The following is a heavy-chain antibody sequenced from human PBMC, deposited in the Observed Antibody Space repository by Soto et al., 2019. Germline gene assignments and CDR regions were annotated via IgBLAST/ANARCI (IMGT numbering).Heavy chain of an antibody. CDR1: GFTFSSYA. V-gene: IGHV3-23*01. Sequence: PGGSLRLSCAASGFTFSSYAMSWVRQAPGKGLEWVSAISGSGGSTYYADSVKGRFTISRGNSKNTLYLQMNSLRAEDTAVYYCAKDLNCGGDCYSIYYYYGMDVWGQGTTVTVSS. CDR2: ISGSGGST. CDR3: AKDLNCGGDCYSIYYYYGMDV. J-gene: IGHJ6*02. D-gene: IGHD2-21*02.